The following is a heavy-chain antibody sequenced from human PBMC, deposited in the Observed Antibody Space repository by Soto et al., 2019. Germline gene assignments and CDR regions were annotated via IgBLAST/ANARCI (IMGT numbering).Heavy chain of an antibody. J-gene: IGHJ4*02. Sequence: GGSLRLSCAASGFPFSSYCMHWVRQAPGNGLEWVAVISYDGSNKYYADSVKGRFTISRDYSKNTLYLQTNSLRAEDTAVYYCAQDKGQLWVYFDYWGQGALVNVSS. CDR1: GFPFSSYC. CDR3: AQDKGQLWVYFDY. D-gene: IGHD5-18*01. V-gene: IGHV3-30*18. CDR2: ISYDGSNK.